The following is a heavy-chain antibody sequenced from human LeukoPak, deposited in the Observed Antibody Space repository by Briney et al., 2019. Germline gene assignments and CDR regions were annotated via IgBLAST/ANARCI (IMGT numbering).Heavy chain of an antibody. CDR3: ARSGGRVSRVISYHFDY. CDR2: INSDGSIT. Sequence: GESLRLSCATSGFTFSSYWMHWVRQAPGKGPVWVSRINSDGSITTYADSVKGRFTISRDNAKNTLYLQMNSLRAEDTAVYYCARSGGRVSRVISYHFDYWGQGTLVTVSS. J-gene: IGHJ4*02. D-gene: IGHD3-10*01. V-gene: IGHV3-74*01. CDR1: GFTFSSYW.